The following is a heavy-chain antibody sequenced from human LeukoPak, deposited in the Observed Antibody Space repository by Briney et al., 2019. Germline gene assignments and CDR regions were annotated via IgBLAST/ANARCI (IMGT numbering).Heavy chain of an antibody. Sequence: GGSLRLSCAASGFTFNTYAMSWVRQAPGEGLEWVSQISDSGSTIHYAESVKGRFTISRDNAKNSLYLEMHSLRAEDTAVYYCARDLPWFDSWGQGTLVTVSS. CDR3: ARDLPWFDS. CDR1: GFTFNTYA. V-gene: IGHV3-48*03. CDR2: ISDSGSTI. J-gene: IGHJ5*01.